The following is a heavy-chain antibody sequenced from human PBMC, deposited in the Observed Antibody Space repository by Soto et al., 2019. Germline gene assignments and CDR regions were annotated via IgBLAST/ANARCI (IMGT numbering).Heavy chain of an antibody. D-gene: IGHD4-17*01. Sequence: SETLSLTCTVSGGSISSYYWSWIRQPPGKGLEWIGYIYYSGSTNYNPSLKSRVTISVDTSKNQFSLKLSSVTAADTAVYYCARTAPLKTTVTMMYYFDYWGQGTLVTVS. CDR3: ARTAPLKTTVTMMYYFDY. J-gene: IGHJ4*02. CDR1: GGSISSYY. CDR2: IYYSGST. V-gene: IGHV4-59*08.